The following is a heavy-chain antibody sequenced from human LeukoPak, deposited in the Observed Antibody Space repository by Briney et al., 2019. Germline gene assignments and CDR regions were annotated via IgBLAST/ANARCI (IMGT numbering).Heavy chain of an antibody. Sequence: SVKVSCKASGGTFSSYAISWVRQAPGQGLEWMGGIIPIFGTANYAQKFQGRATITTDESTSTAYMELSSLRSEDTAVYYCARATAAGTASFDYWGQGTLVTVSS. CDR2: IIPIFGTA. V-gene: IGHV1-69*05. D-gene: IGHD6-13*01. J-gene: IGHJ4*02. CDR3: ARATAAGTASFDY. CDR1: GGTFSSYA.